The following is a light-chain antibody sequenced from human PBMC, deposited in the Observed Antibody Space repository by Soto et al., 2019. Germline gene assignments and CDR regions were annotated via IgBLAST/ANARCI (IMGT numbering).Light chain of an antibody. CDR1: QTVTTD. CDR2: GAS. J-gene: IGKJ1*01. V-gene: IGKV3-15*01. Sequence: EIVMTQSPVTLSVSPGERATLSCRASQTVTTDLAWYQQKPGQAPRLVIHGASTRATDFPARFSGSGSGTEFTLTISSLQSEDIVVYYCHQYYTWPRTFGQGTKVDIK. CDR3: HQYYTWPRT.